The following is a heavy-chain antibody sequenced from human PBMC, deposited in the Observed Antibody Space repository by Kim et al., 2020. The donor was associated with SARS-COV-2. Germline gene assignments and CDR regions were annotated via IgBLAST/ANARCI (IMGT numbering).Heavy chain of an antibody. CDR3: ARAPFYYGSGGFDP. V-gene: IGHV1-2*04. J-gene: IGHJ5*02. CDR1: GYTFTGYY. CDR2: INPNSGGT. D-gene: IGHD3-10*01. Sequence: ASVKVSCKASGYTFTGYYMHWVRQAPGQGLEWMGWINPNSGGTNYAQKFQGWVTMTRDTSISTAYMELSRLRSDDTAVYYCARAPFYYGSGGFDPWGQGTLVTVSS.